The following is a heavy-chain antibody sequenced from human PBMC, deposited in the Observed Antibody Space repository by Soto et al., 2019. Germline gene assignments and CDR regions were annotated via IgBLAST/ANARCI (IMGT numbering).Heavy chain of an antibody. D-gene: IGHD3-10*01. CDR2: IWYDGSDK. CDR3: PRASYSYASGGENGMDV. CDR1: GFTFSSFG. J-gene: IGHJ6*02. V-gene: IGHV3-33*01. Sequence: QVQLVESGGGVVQPGRSLRLSCAASGFTFSSFGMHWVRQAPGKGLEWVSVIWYDGSDKYYVDSVKGRFIVSRDNSKNTLYLQMNSLRAEDTAVYYCPRASYSYASGGENGMDVWGQGTTVTVSS.